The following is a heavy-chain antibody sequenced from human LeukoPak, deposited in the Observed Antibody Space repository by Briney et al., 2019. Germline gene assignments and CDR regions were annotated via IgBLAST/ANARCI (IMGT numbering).Heavy chain of an antibody. J-gene: IGHJ4*02. Sequence: GASVKVSCKASGYTFTNYGITWMRQAPGQGLEWMGWISAYSGNTNYVQKFQGRVTMATDASTSTAYMGLRSLRSDDTAIYYCARDIATVVHQDWGQGTLVTVSS. V-gene: IGHV1-18*01. CDR2: ISAYSGNT. CDR1: GYTFTNYG. D-gene: IGHD2-2*01. CDR3: ARDIATVVHQD.